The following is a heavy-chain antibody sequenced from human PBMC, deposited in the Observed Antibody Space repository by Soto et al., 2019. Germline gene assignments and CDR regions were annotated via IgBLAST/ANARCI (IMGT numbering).Heavy chain of an antibody. CDR2: IKSKGDGGTT. J-gene: IGHJ2*01. V-gene: IGHV3-15*07. D-gene: IGHD4-17*01. CDR1: GFTFSNAW. CDR3: TTDPSVTNNPGWYLDL. Sequence: EVQLMESGGALVKPGGSLRVSCAASGFTFSNAWMNWVRQGPGKGLEWVGRIKSKGDGGTTEYAAPVKGRFTISRDDSRNTLYLQINTLKTEDTAVYYCTTDPSVTNNPGWYLDLWGRGTLVSVSS.